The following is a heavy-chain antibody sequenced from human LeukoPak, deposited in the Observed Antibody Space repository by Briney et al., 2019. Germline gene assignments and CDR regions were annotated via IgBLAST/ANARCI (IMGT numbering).Heavy chain of an antibody. J-gene: IGHJ5*02. D-gene: IGHD3-10*01. Sequence: GGSLRLSCATSGFTFSSYSMNWVRQAPGKGLEWVSSISSSSSYIYYADSVKGRFTISRDNAKNSLYLQMNSPRAEDTAVYYCASTSTRLLWFGELEYNWFDPWGQGTLVTVSS. CDR1: GFTFSSYS. CDR2: ISSSSSYI. CDR3: ASTSTRLLWFGELEYNWFDP. V-gene: IGHV3-21*01.